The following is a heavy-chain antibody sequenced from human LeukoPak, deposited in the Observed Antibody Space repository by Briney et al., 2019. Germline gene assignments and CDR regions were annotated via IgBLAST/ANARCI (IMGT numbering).Heavy chain of an antibody. CDR3: AKGDFNILTGYSYYYYMDV. Sequence: PGGSLRLSCAASGFTFSSYGMNWVRQAPGKGLEGVSIISGSSGSTHYAESVKGRFTISRDNSKNTLYLQMNSLRAEDTAVYYCAKGDFNILTGYSYYYYMDVWGKGTTVTISS. CDR2: ISGSSGST. V-gene: IGHV3-23*01. D-gene: IGHD3-9*01. J-gene: IGHJ6*03. CDR1: GFTFSSYG.